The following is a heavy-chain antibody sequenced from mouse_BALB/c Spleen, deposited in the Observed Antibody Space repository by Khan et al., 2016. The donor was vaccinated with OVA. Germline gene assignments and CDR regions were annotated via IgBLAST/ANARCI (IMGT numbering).Heavy chain of an antibody. D-gene: IGHD1-1*01. J-gene: IGHJ2*01. CDR1: GFTFSSFG. V-gene: IGHV5-17*02. CDR3: ARSYFYGYFFDQ. Sequence: EVELVESGGDLVQPGGSRKLSCAASGFTFSSFGMHWVRQAPEKGLEWVAYISGDSSTIYYADTVKGRFTISRDNPKNTLFLQMTSLGSEETAKYYGARSYFYGYFFDQWGQGTTLTVSS. CDR2: ISGDSSTI.